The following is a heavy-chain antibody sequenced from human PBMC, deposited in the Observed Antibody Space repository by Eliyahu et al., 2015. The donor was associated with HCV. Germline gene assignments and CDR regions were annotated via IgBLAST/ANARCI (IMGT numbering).Heavy chain of an antibody. CDR2: IRXKTYGGTT. V-gene: IGHV3-49*03. CDR3: TREEYYYDTRNYYYKAWFDP. J-gene: IGHJ5*02. Sequence: EVRLVQSGGGLVQPGRSLRLSCSGSRFTFGXYXXSWFRLAPGKGLGWVGFIRXKTYGGTTEYAASVKGRFTISRDDSYSVSYLQMNSLKTEDTAVYFCTREEYYYDTRNYYYKAWFDPWGQGTLVTVSS. D-gene: IGHD3-22*01. CDR1: RFTFGXYX.